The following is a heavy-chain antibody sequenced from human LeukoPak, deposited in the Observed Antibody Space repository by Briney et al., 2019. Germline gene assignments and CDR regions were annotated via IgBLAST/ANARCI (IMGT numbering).Heavy chain of an antibody. D-gene: IGHD6-19*01. V-gene: IGHV4-39*01. J-gene: IGHJ4*02. Sequence: SETLSLTCTVSGGSISSTDYYWGWVCQPPGKGLEWIGSIYYSGSTYYNPSLKSRVTISVDTSKNQFSLQLSSVTAADTAIYYCARHPIAVAGTGDSWGQGTLVTVSS. CDR3: ARHPIAVAGTGDS. CDR1: GGSISSTDYY. CDR2: IYYSGST.